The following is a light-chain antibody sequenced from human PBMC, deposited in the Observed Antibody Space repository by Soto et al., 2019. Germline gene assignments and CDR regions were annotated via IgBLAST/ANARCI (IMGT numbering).Light chain of an antibody. Sequence: QSALTQPRSVSGSPGQSVTISCTGTSSDVGAYNYVSWHQQHPGKAPKLVIYDVTQRPSGVPDRFSASKSGITASLTISGLQAEDEAEYFCFSFTTTSTHVFGTGTKVTVL. CDR3: FSFTTTSTHV. CDR2: DVT. CDR1: SSDVGAYNY. V-gene: IGLV2-11*01. J-gene: IGLJ1*01.